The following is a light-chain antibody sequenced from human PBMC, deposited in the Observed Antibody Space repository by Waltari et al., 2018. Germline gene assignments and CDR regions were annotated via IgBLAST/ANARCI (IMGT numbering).Light chain of an antibody. J-gene: IGLJ2*01. CDR3: FSQTLDGLVL. CDR2: DVT. CDR1: GSAVGASDY. Sequence: QSALTQPASVSGSPGQSITIPCSGVGSAVGASDYVSWHQHHPGKVPQVIIYDVTNRPSGVSERFYASKSANTASLTISRLQPEDEADYYCFSQTLDGLVLFGGGTRLTVL. V-gene: IGLV2-14*03.